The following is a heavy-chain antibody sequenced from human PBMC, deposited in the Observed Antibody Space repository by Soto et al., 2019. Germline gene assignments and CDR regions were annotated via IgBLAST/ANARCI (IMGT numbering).Heavy chain of an antibody. CDR1: GGSISSGDYY. Sequence: PSETLSLTCTVSGGSISSGDYYWSWIRQPPGKGLEWIGYIYYSGSTYYNPSLKSRVTISVDTSKNQFSLKLSSVTAADTAVYYCARVQTAYYYDTSGSDYGGQGTLVTVSP. CDR3: ARVQTAYYYDTSGSDY. CDR2: IYYSGST. D-gene: IGHD3-22*01. J-gene: IGHJ4*02. V-gene: IGHV4-30-4*01.